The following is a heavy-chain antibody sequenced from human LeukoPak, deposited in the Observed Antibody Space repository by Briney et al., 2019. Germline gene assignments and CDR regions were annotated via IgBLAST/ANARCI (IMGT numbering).Heavy chain of an antibody. V-gene: IGHV3-74*03. CDR3: SRSQFDY. CDR1: GFPFSSYW. CDR2: ISGDGTIK. J-gene: IGHJ4*02. Sequence: GSLRLSCEPSGFPFSSYWMLWVRQAPGKGLVWVSRISGDGTIKTYADFVRGRFTISRDNTKNILYLQMNSLRVEDTAIYFCSRSQFDYWGQGVLVTVSS.